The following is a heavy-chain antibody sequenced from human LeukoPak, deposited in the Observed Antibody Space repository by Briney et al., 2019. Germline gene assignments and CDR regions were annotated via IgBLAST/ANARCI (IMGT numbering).Heavy chain of an antibody. Sequence: GESLRISCKASGYNFPKYWIGWVRQMPGKGLEWMGIIYAGDSDTRYSLSFQGQVTISVDKSITTAYLQWNSLKASDSAIYYCARHSTSHSSDAFDIWGQGTLVIVSS. CDR1: GYNFPKYW. CDR2: IYAGDSDT. J-gene: IGHJ3*02. CDR3: ARHSTSHSSDAFDI. D-gene: IGHD6-6*01. V-gene: IGHV5-51*01.